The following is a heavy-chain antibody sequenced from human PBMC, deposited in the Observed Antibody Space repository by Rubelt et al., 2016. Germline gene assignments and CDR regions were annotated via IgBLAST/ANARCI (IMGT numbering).Heavy chain of an antibody. Sequence: VQLQQWGAGLLKPSETLSLTCAVYGGSFSGYYWSWIRQHPGKGLEWIGEINHSGSTNYNPSLKSRVTISVDTSKNQFSLKLSSVTAADTAVYYCASQSSSGWYAFDIWGQGTMVTVSS. J-gene: IGHJ3*02. V-gene: IGHV4-34*01. CDR2: INHSGST. CDR3: ASQSSSGWYAFDI. CDR1: GGSFSGYY. D-gene: IGHD6-19*01.